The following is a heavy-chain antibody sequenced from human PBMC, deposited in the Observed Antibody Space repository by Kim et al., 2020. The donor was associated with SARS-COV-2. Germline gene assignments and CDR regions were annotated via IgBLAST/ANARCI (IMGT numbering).Heavy chain of an antibody. V-gene: IGHV4-59*01. CDR2: IYYSGST. Sequence: SETLSLTYTVSGGSISSYYWSWIRQPPGKGLEWIGYIYYSGSTNYNPSLKSRVTISVDTSKNQFSLKLSSVTAADTAVYYCVRAEGITRVRGVIDGAFD. D-gene: IGHD3-10*01. CDR1: GGSISSYY. CDR3: VRAEGITRVRGVIDGAFD. J-gene: IGHJ3*02.